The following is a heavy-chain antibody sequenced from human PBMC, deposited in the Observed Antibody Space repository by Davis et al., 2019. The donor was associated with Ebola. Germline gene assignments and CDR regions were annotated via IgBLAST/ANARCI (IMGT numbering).Heavy chain of an antibody. J-gene: IGHJ4*02. D-gene: IGHD2/OR15-2a*01. Sequence: PGGSLRLSCAASGFTFSSYSMNWVRQAPGKGLEWVSSISSSSSYIYYADSVKGRFTISRDNSKNTLYLQMNSLRAEDTAVYYCAKDLWRMAQGIDYWGQGTLVTVSS. CDR2: ISSSSSYI. CDR3: AKDLWRMAQGIDY. V-gene: IGHV3-21*01. CDR1: GFTFSSYS.